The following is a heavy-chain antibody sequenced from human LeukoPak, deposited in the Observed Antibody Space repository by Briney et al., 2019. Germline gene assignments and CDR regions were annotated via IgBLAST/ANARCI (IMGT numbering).Heavy chain of an antibody. Sequence: ASVTVSCKASGYTFTGYYMHWVRQAPGQGLEWMGWINPNSGGTNYAQKFQGRVTMTRDTSISTAYMELSRLRSDDTAVYYCARRYVDTASPGDCWGQGTLVTVS. V-gene: IGHV1-2*02. CDR2: INPNSGGT. J-gene: IGHJ4*02. CDR1: GYTFTGYY. D-gene: IGHD5-18*01. CDR3: ARRYVDTASPGDC.